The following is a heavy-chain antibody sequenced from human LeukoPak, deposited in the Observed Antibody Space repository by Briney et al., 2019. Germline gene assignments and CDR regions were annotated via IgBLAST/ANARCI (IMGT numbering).Heavy chain of an antibody. Sequence: SETLSLTCAVYGGSFSGYYWSWIRQPPGKGLEWIAEINHSGSTNYKPSLKSRVTISVDTSKNQFSLKLSSVTAADTAVYYCARGLKSRYYGSGRPYGMDVWGQGTTVTVSS. D-gene: IGHD3-10*01. V-gene: IGHV4-34*01. CDR3: ARGLKSRYYGSGRPYGMDV. J-gene: IGHJ6*02. CDR1: GGSFSGYY. CDR2: INHSGST.